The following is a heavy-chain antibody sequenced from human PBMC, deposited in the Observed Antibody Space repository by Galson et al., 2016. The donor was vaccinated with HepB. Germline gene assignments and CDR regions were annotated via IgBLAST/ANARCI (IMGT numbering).Heavy chain of an antibody. Sequence: QSGAEVKKPGESLTISCKGSGYTFSSYWIGWVRQMPGKGLEWVGNIYPADSDTRYSPSFQGQVTISADKSITTAYLHWSSLKASDTGMYYCARGGGRFDYWGQGTLVTVSS. D-gene: IGHD2-15*01. CDR3: ARGGGRFDY. V-gene: IGHV5-51*01. CDR1: GYTFSSYW. J-gene: IGHJ4*02. CDR2: IYPADSDT.